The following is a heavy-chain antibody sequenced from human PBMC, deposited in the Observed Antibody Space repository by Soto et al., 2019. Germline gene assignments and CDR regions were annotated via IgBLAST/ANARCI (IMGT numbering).Heavy chain of an antibody. CDR2: ISNDAVHT. Sequence: EVQLVESGGGLVQPGGSLTLSCIASGFTFTTYCMHWVRQAPGKGLEYLSAISNDAVHTYYAESVKDRFTISRDNSKDTLYLHMGSLRPEDMAVYSCARGHLPCDYHYYGMDVWGQGTTVTVSS. CDR1: GFTFTTYC. V-gene: IGHV3-64*07. J-gene: IGHJ6*02. CDR3: ARGHLPCDYHYYGMDV.